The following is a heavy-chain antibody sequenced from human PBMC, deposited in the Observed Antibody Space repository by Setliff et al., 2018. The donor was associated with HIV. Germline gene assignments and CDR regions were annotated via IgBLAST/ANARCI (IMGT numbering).Heavy chain of an antibody. CDR2: IRSKGYGGTT. Sequence: GGSLRLSCTASGFSFGDYSMSWVRQAPGKGLEWVGFIRSKGYGGTTEYAASVKDRFTISRDDSKSIAYLQMNSLKTEDTAVDYCTRDGGYCSSTSCYGSNWGQGTLVTVSS. V-gene: IGHV3-49*04. J-gene: IGHJ4*02. CDR1: GFSFGDYS. CDR3: TRDGGYCSSTSCYGSN. D-gene: IGHD2-2*01.